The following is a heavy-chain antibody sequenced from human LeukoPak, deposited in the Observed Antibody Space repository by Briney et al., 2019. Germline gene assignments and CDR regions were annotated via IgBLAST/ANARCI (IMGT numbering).Heavy chain of an antibody. CDR1: GGSISSGGYY. V-gene: IGHV4-31*03. CDR2: IYYSGST. J-gene: IGHJ6*03. CDR3: ARGLFVVVPAAPDMDV. Sequence: SQTLSLTCTDSGGSISSGGYYWSWIRQHPGKGLEWIGYIYYSGSTYYNPSLKSRVTISVDTSKNQFSLKLSSVTAADTAVYYCARGLFVVVPAAPDMDVWGKGTTVTVSS. D-gene: IGHD2-2*01.